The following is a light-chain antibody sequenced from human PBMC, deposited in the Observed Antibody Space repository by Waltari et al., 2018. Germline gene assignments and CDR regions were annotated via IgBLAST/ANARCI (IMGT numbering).Light chain of an antibody. CDR3: AAGDDSLNGG. Sequence: SVLTQPPSASGTPGQRVTISCSGTSSNIGRNSVNWYQQVPGTDPKLLIYNNCQRPSGVPDRFSVSKPGPSASLDISGLQSEDGADYYCAAGDDSLNGGFGGGTKLSVL. J-gene: IGLJ3*02. V-gene: IGLV1-44*01. CDR1: SSNIGRNS. CDR2: NNC.